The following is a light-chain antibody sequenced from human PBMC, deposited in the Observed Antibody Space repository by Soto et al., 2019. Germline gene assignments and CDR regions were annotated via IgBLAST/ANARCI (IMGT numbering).Light chain of an antibody. CDR1: SSDIGTYNL. J-gene: IGLJ3*02. V-gene: IGLV2-23*01. CDR3: CSYAGGSTLV. CDR2: EAT. Sequence: QSALTQPASVSGSPGQSITISCTGTSSDIGTYNLVSWYQQHPGKAPKLIIYEATNRPSGVSNRFSDSKSGNTASLTISGLQTEDEADYYCCSYAGGSTLVFGGGTKLTVL.